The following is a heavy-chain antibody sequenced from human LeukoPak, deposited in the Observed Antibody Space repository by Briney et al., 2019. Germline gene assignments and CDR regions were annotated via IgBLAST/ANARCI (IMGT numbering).Heavy chain of an antibody. J-gene: IGHJ3*02. D-gene: IGHD1-26*01. CDR3: ARLHPNSDFARWHAFDI. CDR1: GGSFSGYY. V-gene: IGHV4-34*01. Sequence: ASETLSLTCAVYGGSFSGYYLTWIRQSPGKGLEWIAEINQGGSINYNASLKSRVTISADMSKNQVSLRLGSVTAADTAVYYCARLHPNSDFARWHAFDIWGQGTKDIVSS. CDR2: INQGGSI.